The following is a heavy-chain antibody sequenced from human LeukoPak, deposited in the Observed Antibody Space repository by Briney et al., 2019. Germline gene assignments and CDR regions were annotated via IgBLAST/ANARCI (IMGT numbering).Heavy chain of an antibody. CDR3: ARAFYDYFWGSYRY. J-gene: IGHJ4*02. Sequence: PGGSLRLSCAASGFIFSTYYMNWVRQAPGKGLEWVANIKRDGSEKDYVDSVKGRFTISRDNAKNSLYLQMNSLRAEDTAVYYCARAFYDYFWGSYRYWGQGTLVTVSS. D-gene: IGHD3-16*02. CDR2: IKRDGSEK. V-gene: IGHV3-7*01. CDR1: GFIFSTYY.